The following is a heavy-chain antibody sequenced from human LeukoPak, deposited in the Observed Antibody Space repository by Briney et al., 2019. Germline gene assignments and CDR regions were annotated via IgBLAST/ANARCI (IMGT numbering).Heavy chain of an antibody. CDR2: INAGNGNT. D-gene: IGHD3-10*01. CDR1: GYTFTSYG. CDR3: ACAPGDYYYYGMDV. V-gene: IGHV1-3*01. J-gene: IGHJ6*04. Sequence: GASVKVSCKASGYTFTSYGIHWVRQAPGQRLEWMGWINAGNGNTKYSRKFQGRVTITRDTSASTAYMELSSLRSEDTAVYYCACAPGDYYYYGMDVWGKGTTVTVSS.